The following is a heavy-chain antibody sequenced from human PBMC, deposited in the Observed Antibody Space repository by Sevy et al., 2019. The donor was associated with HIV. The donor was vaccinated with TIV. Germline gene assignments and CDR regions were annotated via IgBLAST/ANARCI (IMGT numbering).Heavy chain of an antibody. V-gene: IGHV3-7*01. CDR3: ARSRGWGDCFDI. CDR2: INQHGNEK. J-gene: IGHJ3*02. Sequence: GGSLRLSCAASGFTFSTYWMTWVRQAPGKGLEWVANINQHGNEKYYVDSVKGRFNISRDNAKNSLYLQMNSLRGEETAVYYCARSRGWGDCFDIWGQGAMVTVSS. D-gene: IGHD3-10*01. CDR1: GFTFSTYW.